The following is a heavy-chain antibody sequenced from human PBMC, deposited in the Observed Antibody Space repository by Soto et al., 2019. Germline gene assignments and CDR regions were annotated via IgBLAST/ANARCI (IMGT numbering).Heavy chain of an antibody. Sequence: PSETLSLTCNVSGDSFSPIYWSWIRQPPGKGLEWVGYIYYGGTTSYNPSLKSRVAISLETSKSQFSLRLTAVTAADTAVYYCARLGRYYQSLDTWGPGTLVTSPQ. J-gene: IGHJ5*01. CDR3: ARLGRYYQSLDT. CDR2: IYYGGTT. CDR1: GDSFSPIY. D-gene: IGHD3-10*01. V-gene: IGHV4-59*08.